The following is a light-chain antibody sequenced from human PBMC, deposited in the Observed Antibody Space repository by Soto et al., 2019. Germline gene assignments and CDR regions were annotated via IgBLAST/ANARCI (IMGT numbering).Light chain of an antibody. CDR3: QQSYSTPRN. J-gene: IGKJ3*01. Sequence: DIQMTQSPSSLSASAGDRVTITCRASQSISSYLNWYQQKPGKAPKLLIYAASSLPSGVPSRFSGSGSGTDFTLTISSLQPEDFATYYCQQSYSTPRNFGPGTKVDIK. CDR2: AAS. CDR1: QSISSY. V-gene: IGKV1-39*01.